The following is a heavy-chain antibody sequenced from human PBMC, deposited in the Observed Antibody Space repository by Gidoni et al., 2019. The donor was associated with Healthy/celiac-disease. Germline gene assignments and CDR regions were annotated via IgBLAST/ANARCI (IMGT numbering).Heavy chain of an antibody. CDR2: IIPSLGIA. V-gene: IGHV1-69*04. CDR3: ARARDYGDYSFWFDP. CDR1: GGTFSSYP. D-gene: IGHD4-17*01. Sequence: QVQLVQSGAEVKKPGSSVTVSCKASGGTFSSYPISWVRQAPGQGLEWMGRIIPSLGIANYAQKFQGRVTITADKSTSTAYMELSSLRSEDTAVYYCARARDYGDYSFWFDPWGQGTLVTVSA. J-gene: IGHJ5*02.